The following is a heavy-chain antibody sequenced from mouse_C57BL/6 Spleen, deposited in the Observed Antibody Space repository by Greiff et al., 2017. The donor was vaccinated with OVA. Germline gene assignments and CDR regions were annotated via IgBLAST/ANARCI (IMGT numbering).Heavy chain of an antibody. Sequence: QVQLQESGPGLVQPSQCLSITCTVSGFSLTSYCVHWVRQPPGKGLEWLGVIWSGGSTDYNAAFITRLSISKDNSKSQVFFIMNSLQADDTAIYYCGKSGGYAMDYWGQGTSVTVSS. V-gene: IGHV2-4*01. J-gene: IGHJ4*01. CDR3: GKSGGYAMDY. CDR2: IWSGGST. D-gene: IGHD1-1*02. CDR1: GFSLTSYC.